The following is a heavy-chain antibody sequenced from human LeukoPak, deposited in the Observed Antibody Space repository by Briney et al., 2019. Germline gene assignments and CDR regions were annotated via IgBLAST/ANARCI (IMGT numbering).Heavy chain of an antibody. Sequence: GGSLRLSCEASGFTFRSHGIHWVRQAPGKGLQWVGVILSDGTMNHYADSVKGRLTISRDNSKDTVYLQINSLRAEDTAVYYCAKDRSGSWTFDYWGQGTQVAVSS. V-gene: IGHV3-30*18. CDR3: AKDRSGSWTFDY. CDR1: GFTFRSHG. CDR2: ILSDGTMN. J-gene: IGHJ4*02. D-gene: IGHD3/OR15-3a*01.